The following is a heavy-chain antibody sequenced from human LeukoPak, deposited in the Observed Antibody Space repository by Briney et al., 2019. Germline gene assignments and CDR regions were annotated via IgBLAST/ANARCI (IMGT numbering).Heavy chain of an antibody. V-gene: IGHV4-34*01. Sequence: SETLSLTCAVYGESFSGYYWVWIRQPPGKGLEWIGEINHSGSTSYNPSLKSRVTISEDTSKNQFSLKLSSVTAADTAIYYCARYGDSSGYPTPPDAFDVWGQGTMVTVSS. D-gene: IGHD3-22*01. CDR1: GESFSGYY. J-gene: IGHJ3*01. CDR3: ARYGDSSGYPTPPDAFDV. CDR2: INHSGST.